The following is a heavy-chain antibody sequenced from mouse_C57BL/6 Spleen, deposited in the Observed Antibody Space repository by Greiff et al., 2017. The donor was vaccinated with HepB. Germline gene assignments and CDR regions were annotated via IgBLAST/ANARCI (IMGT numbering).Heavy chain of an antibody. CDR3: ANYYGSSYVSWYFDV. V-gene: IGHV1-9*01. D-gene: IGHD1-1*01. CDR1: GYTFTGYW. CDR2: ILPGSGST. Sequence: VQLQQSGAELMKPGASVKLSCKATGYTFTGYWIEWVKQRPGHGLEWIGEILPGSGSTNYNEKFKGKATFTADTSSNTAYMQLSSLTTEYSAIYYCANYYGSSYVSWYFDVWGTGTTVTVSS. J-gene: IGHJ1*03.